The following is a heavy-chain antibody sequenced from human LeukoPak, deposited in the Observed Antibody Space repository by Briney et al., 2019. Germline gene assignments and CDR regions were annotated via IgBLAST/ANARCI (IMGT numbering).Heavy chain of an antibody. CDR2: IFYSGNT. J-gene: IGHJ4*02. D-gene: IGHD3-10*01. CDR3: ARRGPGPVRMVRGSTDY. CDR1: GGSIRSNLYY. V-gene: IGHV4-39*07. Sequence: MASETLSLTCSVSGGSIRSNLYYWAWIRQSPGKGLEWIGSIFYSGNTYYNSSLKSRVTISVDTSKNQFSLNLTSVTAADTAVYYCARRGPGPVRMVRGSTDYWGQGTLVTVSS.